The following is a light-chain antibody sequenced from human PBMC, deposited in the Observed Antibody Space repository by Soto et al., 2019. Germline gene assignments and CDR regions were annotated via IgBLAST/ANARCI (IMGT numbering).Light chain of an antibody. CDR2: EVT. Sequence: QSALTQSASVSGSPGQSITISCTGTSSDVGDYDFVSWYQQHPGKAPKHMIYEVTNRPSGISHRFSGSKSGNTASLTISGLQAEDEADYYCSSYTSSSTYVFGTGTKVTVL. CDR3: SSYTSSSTYV. J-gene: IGLJ1*01. CDR1: SSDVGDYDF. V-gene: IGLV2-14*01.